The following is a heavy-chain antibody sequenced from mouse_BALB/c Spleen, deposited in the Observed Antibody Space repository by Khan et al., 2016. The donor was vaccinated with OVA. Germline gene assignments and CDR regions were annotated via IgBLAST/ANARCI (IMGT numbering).Heavy chain of an antibody. J-gene: IGHJ2*01. D-gene: IGHD2-14*01. Sequence: EVELVESGGDSVKPGGSLKLSCAVSGFTFSTYAMSWVRQTPEKRLEWVASISSGGSTYYPDSVKGRFTISSANARTIVYSQMNRLRSEYMAMYYCGREAYRYDEYYFDYWGQGTTLTVSS. V-gene: IGHV5-6-5*01. CDR1: GFTFSTYA. CDR3: GREAYRYDEYYFDY. CDR2: ISSGGST.